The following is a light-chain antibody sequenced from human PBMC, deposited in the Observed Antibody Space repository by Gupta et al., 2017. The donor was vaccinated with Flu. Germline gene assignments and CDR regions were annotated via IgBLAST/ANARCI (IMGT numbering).Light chain of an antibody. V-gene: IGKV3-11*01. CDR3: QQRSNWPGLT. CDR1: QSVSSY. J-gene: IGKJ4*01. CDR2: DAS. Sequence: ATLSWSPGERATLSCRASQSVSSYLAWYQQKPGQAPRLLIYDASNRATGIPARFSGSGSGTDFTLTISSLEPEDFAVYYCQQRSNWPGLTFGGGTKVEIK.